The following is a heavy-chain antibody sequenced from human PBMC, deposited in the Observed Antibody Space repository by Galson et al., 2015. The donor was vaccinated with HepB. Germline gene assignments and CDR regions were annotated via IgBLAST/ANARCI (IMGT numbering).Heavy chain of an antibody. CDR1: GGSISTYY. D-gene: IGHD2/OR15-2a*01. CDR3: ARTSRRGSTSFEAYYHGLDV. J-gene: IGHJ6*02. CDR2: IYYSGSA. Sequence: SETLSLTCTVSGGSISTYYWSWIRQPPGKGLEWIGYIYYSGSAKYNPSLKSRATMFVDMSENQLSLRLTSVTAADTAMYYCARTSRRGSTSFEAYYHGLDVWGHGTAVTVSS. V-gene: IGHV4-59*01.